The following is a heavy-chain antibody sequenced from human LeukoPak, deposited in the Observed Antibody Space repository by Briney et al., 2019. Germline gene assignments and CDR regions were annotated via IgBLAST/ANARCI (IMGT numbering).Heavy chain of an antibody. J-gene: IGHJ4*02. CDR3: ARVGSSGSGSYYPDY. V-gene: IGHV4-4*07. Sequence: PSETLSLTCTVSGGSISSYYWSWIRQPAGKGLEWIGRIYTSGSTSYNPSLKSRVTMSVDTSKNRFSLKLSSVTAADTAVYYCARVGSSGSGSYYPDYWGQGTLVTVSS. CDR2: IYTSGST. CDR1: GGSISSYY. D-gene: IGHD3-10*01.